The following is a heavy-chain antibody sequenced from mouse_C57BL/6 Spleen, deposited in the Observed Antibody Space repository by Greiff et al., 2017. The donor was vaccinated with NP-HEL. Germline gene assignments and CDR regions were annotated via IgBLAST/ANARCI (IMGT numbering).Heavy chain of an antibody. CDR1: GYTFTSYW. D-gene: IGHD2-3*01. J-gene: IGHJ4*01. Sequence: QVQLQQPGAELVKPGASVKLSCKASGYTFTSYWMHWVKQRPGQGLEWIGMIHPNSGSTNYNEKFKSKATLTVDKSSSTAYMQLSGLTSEDSAVYYCARDEGLYYYYAMDYWGQGTSVTVSS. CDR2: IHPNSGST. CDR3: ARDEGLYYYYAMDY. V-gene: IGHV1-64*01.